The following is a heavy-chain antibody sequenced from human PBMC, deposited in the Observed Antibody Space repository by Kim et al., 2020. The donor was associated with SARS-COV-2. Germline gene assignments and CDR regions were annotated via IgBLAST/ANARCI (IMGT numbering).Heavy chain of an antibody. V-gene: IGHV3-33*01. D-gene: IGHD1-26*01. CDR3: ARDLSDFSYSGSYVDY. Sequence: GGSLRLSCAASGFTFSSYGMHWVRQAPGKGLEWVAVIWYDGSNKYYADSVKGRFTISRDNSKNTLYLQMNSLRAEDTAVYYCARDLSDFSYSGSYVDYWGQGTLVTVSS. CDR1: GFTFSSYG. CDR2: IWYDGSNK. J-gene: IGHJ4*02.